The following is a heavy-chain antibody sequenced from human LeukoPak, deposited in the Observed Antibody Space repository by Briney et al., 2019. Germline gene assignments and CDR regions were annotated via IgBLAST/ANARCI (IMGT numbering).Heavy chain of an antibody. CDR3: ASELRYFDWYAFDI. Sequence: ASVKVSCKASGYAFTGYYMHWVRQAPGQGLEWMGWINPNSGGTNYAQKFQGRVTMTRDTSISTAYMELSRLRSDDTAVYYCASELRYFDWYAFDIWGQGTMVTVSS. CDR1: GYAFTGYY. J-gene: IGHJ3*02. V-gene: IGHV1-2*02. CDR2: INPNSGGT. D-gene: IGHD3-9*01.